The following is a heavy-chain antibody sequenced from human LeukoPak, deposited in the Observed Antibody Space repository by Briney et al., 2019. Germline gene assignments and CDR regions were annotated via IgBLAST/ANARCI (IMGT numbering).Heavy chain of an antibody. Sequence: KPSETLSLTCAVYGGSFSGYYWSWIRQPPGKGLEWIGEINHSGGTNYNPSLKSRVTISVDTSKNQFSLNLSSVTAADTAVYYCVRVGYAYGPVGNWFDPWGQGVLVTVSS. D-gene: IGHD5-18*01. J-gene: IGHJ5*02. V-gene: IGHV4-34*01. CDR3: VRVGYAYGPVGNWFDP. CDR2: INHSGGT. CDR1: GGSFSGYY.